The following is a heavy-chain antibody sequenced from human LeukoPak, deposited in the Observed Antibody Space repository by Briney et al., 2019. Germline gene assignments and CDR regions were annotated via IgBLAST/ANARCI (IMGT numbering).Heavy chain of an antibody. J-gene: IGHJ4*02. CDR3: ASGREYYDILTGYFDY. V-gene: IGHV3-48*01. D-gene: IGHD3-9*01. CDR1: GFTSSSYS. Sequence: GGSLRLSCAASGFTSSSYSMNWVRQAPGKGLEWVSYISSSSSTIYYADSVKGRFTISRDNAKNSLYLQMNSLRAEDTAVYYCASGREYYDILTGYFDYWGQGTLVTVSS. CDR2: ISSSSSTI.